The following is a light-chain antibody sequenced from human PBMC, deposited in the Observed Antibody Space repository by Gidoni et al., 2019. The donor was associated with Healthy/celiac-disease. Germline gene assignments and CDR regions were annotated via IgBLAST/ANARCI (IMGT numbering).Light chain of an antibody. CDR2: RDS. CDR1: NIGSKN. Sequence: SYELTTPLSVSVALGQTARITCGGNNIGSKNVHWYQQKPGQAPVLVIYRDSNRPSGIPERFSGSNSGNTATLTISRAQAGDETDYYCQVWDSSRGVFGGGTKLTVL. J-gene: IGLJ2*01. V-gene: IGLV3-9*01. CDR3: QVWDSSRGV.